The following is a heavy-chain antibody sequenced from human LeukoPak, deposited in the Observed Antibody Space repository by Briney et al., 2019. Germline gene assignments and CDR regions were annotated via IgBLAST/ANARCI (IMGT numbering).Heavy chain of an antibody. V-gene: IGHV3-7*01. D-gene: IGHD5-24*01. CDR3: ATISAQTFDI. CDR1: GFSSRSHT. J-gene: IGHJ3*02. CDR2: IKPDGSDK. Sequence: PGGSPRLSCVGSGFSSRSHTANWGRHTPGKGLEWVANIKPDGSDKYYVDSARGRFTVSRDNAKNSAFLQMDRLRAEDTAIYYCATISAQTFDIWGQGTLVSVSS.